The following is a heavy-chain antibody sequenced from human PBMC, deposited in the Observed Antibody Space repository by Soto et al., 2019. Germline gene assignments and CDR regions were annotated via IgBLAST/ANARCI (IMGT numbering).Heavy chain of an antibody. V-gene: IGHV4-34*01. Sequence: SDTLSLTCSFYGWSFSCYYWSLIRQPPGKGLEWIGEINHSGSTNYNPSLKSRVTISVDTSKNQFSLKLSSVTAADTAVYYCAKSMTTPLYYYGMDVWGQGTTVTVSS. CDR3: AKSMTTPLYYYGMDV. D-gene: IGHD4-17*01. J-gene: IGHJ6*02. CDR1: GWSFSCYY. CDR2: INHSGST.